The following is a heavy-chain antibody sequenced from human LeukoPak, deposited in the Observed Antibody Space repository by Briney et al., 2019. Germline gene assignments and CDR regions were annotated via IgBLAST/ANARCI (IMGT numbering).Heavy chain of an antibody. V-gene: IGHV3-23*01. J-gene: IGHJ4*02. CDR3: AKEERSQLFDY. D-gene: IGHD2-2*01. CDR2: ISASGGST. CDR1: GFTFSNYA. Sequence: PGASLRLSCAASGFTFSNYAMSWVRQAPGKGLEWVSAISASGGSTYYADSVKGRFTISTGNSKNTLYLQMNSLRAEDTAVYYCAKEERSQLFDYWGQGTLVTVSS.